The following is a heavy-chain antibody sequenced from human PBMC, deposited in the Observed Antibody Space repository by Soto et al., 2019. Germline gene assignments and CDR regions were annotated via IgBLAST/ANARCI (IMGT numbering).Heavy chain of an antibody. CDR3: ARLMGLYSSYAFDI. CDR2: IYPHDSDT. V-gene: IGHV5-51*01. Sequence: PGESVKISCDDFGYSFTTNWIAWVRQVPGKGLECMGIIYPHDSDTRYNPSFQGQVTISADKSINTAYLQWSSLKASDTAMYYCARLMGLYSSYAFDIRGQGTKVTVSS. J-gene: IGHJ3*02. CDR1: GYSFTTNW. D-gene: IGHD3-22*01.